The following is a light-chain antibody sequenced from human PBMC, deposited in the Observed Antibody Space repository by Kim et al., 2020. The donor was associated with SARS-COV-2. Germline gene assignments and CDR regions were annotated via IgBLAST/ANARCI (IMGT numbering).Light chain of an antibody. CDR2: GAL. CDR1: QSVINSF. CDR3: QQYGSSPYT. V-gene: IGKV3-20*01. Sequence: EIVLTQSPGTLSLSPGERATVSCRASQSVINSFLAWYQQKPGQAPRLLIYGALSRATGIPDRFNGSGSGTDFTLSISRLEPEDFAVYYCQQYGSSPYTFGQGTKLEI. J-gene: IGKJ2*01.